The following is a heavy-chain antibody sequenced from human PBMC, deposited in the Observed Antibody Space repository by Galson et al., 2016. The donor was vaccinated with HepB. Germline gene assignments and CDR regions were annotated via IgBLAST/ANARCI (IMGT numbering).Heavy chain of an antibody. CDR2: THYSGSP. J-gene: IGHJ4*02. CDR1: GGSISSTNYY. CDR3: ATSDYYGSEYDY. Sequence: SETLSLTCTVSGGSISSTNYYWGWIRQPPGKGLEWIGNTHYSGSPYYTSSLKSRVTITVDTSKNQFFLKVKSVTAADTAVYYCATSDYYGSEYDYWGRGTLVTVSS. V-gene: IGHV4-39*01. D-gene: IGHD3-10*01.